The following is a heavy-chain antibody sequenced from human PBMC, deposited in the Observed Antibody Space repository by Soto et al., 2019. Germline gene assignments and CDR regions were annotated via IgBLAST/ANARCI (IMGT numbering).Heavy chain of an antibody. Sequence: GESLKISCKGSGYSFTSYWISWVRQMPGKGLEWKGMFYPSDSFTNYSPSFQGHVTISADKSISTAYLQWSSLKASDTAMYYCASPLDCSGGSCYPAMYYYGMDVWGQGTTVTVSS. D-gene: IGHD2-15*01. CDR1: GYSFTSYW. CDR2: FYPSDSFT. V-gene: IGHV5-10-1*01. CDR3: ASPLDCSGGSCYPAMYYYGMDV. J-gene: IGHJ6*02.